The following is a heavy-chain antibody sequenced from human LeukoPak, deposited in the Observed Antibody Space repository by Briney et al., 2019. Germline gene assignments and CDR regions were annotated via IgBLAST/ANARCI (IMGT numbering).Heavy chain of an antibody. V-gene: IGHV3-53*01. CDR3: ARGPVPMVY. D-gene: IGHD3-10*01. CDR2: IYSGGST. Sequence: GGSLRLSCSASGFSLRTYYMGWVRQAPGKGLEWVSVIYSGGSTYYADSVKGRFTISRDNSKNTLYLQMNSLRAEDTAVYYCARGPVPMVYWGQGTLVTVSS. CDR1: GFSLRTYY. J-gene: IGHJ4*02.